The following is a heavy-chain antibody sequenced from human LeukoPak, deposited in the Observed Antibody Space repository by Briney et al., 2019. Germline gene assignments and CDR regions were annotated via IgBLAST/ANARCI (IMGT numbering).Heavy chain of an antibody. J-gene: IGHJ5*02. CDR3: AKGGLGAVDWFDP. CDR2: IRDTTGRT. CDR1: GFTFSTYG. D-gene: IGHD3-16*01. Sequence: PEGSLRLSCVASGFTFSTYGMSWVRQAPGKGLEWVSSIRDTTGRTYYTDSVKGRFTISRDNSKNTLYLQMNSLRAEDTAVYYCAKGGLGAVDWFDPWGQGTLVTVSS. V-gene: IGHV3-23*01.